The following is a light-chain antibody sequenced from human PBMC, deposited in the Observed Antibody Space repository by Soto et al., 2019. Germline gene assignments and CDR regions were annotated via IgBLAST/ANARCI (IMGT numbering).Light chain of an antibody. J-gene: IGKJ1*01. CDR2: GAS. Sequence: EIVMTQSPATLSVSPGERATLSCRASQSLSSNLAWYQQKPGQAPRLLIYGASTRATGLPARFSGSGSGTEFTLTISSLPSEDSAVYYCQQYHHWRTFGQGTKVEIK. V-gene: IGKV3-15*01. CDR1: QSLSSN. CDR3: QQYHHWRT.